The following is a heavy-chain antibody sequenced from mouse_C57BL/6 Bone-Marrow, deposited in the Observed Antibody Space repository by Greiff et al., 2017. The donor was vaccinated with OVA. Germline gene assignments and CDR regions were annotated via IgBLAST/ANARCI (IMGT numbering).Heavy chain of an antibody. CDR1: GYTFTDYY. D-gene: IGHD4-1*01. Sequence: QVQLKQSGAELVRPGASVKLSCKASGYTFTDYYINWVKQRPGQGLEWIARIYPGSGNTYYNEKFKGKATLTAEKSSSTAYMQLSSLTSEDSAVYFCARANWSYYYAMDYWGQGTSVTVSS. CDR3: ARANWSYYYAMDY. V-gene: IGHV1-76*01. J-gene: IGHJ4*01. CDR2: IYPGSGNT.